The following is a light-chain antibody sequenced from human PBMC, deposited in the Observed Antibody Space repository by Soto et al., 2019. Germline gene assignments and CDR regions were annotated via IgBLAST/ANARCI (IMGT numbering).Light chain of an antibody. V-gene: IGKV1-5*03. Sequence: DIQMTQSPSTLSASVGDRVTITCRASQIIRSWLAWYQQKPGKAPKLLIYKASSLESGVPSRFSGSGSGTEFTLTISSLQPDDFASYYCQQYYNYPYTFGQGTKLEIK. CDR2: KAS. CDR1: QIIRSW. J-gene: IGKJ2*01. CDR3: QQYYNYPYT.